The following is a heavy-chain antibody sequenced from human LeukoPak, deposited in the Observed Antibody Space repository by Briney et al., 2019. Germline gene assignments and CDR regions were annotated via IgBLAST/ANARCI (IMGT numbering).Heavy chain of an antibody. Sequence: GRSLRLSCAASGFTFSSYAMHWVRQAPGKGLEWVAVISYDGSNKYYADSVKGRFTISRDNSKSTLYLQMNSLRAEDTAVYYCARDGGRYWGQGTLVTVSS. CDR2: ISYDGSNK. V-gene: IGHV3-30-3*01. CDR1: GFTFSSYA. D-gene: IGHD2-15*01. J-gene: IGHJ4*02. CDR3: ARDGGRY.